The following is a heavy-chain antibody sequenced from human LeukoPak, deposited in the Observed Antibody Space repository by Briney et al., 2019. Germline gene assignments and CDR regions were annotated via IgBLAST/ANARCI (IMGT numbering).Heavy chain of an antibody. CDR2: ISYDGSNE. CDR3: ARVGIVVVTAIADFDY. Sequence: GGSLRLSCAASGFTFSSYVMHWVRQAPGKGLEWVAIISYDGSNEYYADSVKGRFTISRDNSKNTLYLQMNSLRAEDTAVYYCARVGIVVVTAIADFDYWGQGTLVTVSS. V-gene: IGHV3-30*04. D-gene: IGHD2-21*02. J-gene: IGHJ4*02. CDR1: GFTFSSYV.